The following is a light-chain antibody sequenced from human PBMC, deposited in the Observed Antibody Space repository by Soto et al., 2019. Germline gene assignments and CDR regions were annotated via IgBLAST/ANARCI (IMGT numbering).Light chain of an antibody. J-gene: IGKJ1*01. CDR3: QQVNSYPPWT. CDR1: QGISSY. Sequence: IQLTQSPSSLSASVGDRVTITCRASQGISSYLAWYQQKPGKAPKLLIYAASTLQSGVPSRFSGSGSGTDFTLTISSLQPEDFATYYCQQVNSYPPWTFGQGTKVEIK. CDR2: AAS. V-gene: IGKV1-9*01.